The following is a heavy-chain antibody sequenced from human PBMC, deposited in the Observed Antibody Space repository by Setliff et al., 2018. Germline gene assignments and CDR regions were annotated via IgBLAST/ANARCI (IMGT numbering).Heavy chain of an antibody. J-gene: IGHJ3*02. CDR2: INPNSGAT. CDR1: GYTFTGYY. D-gene: IGHD3-16*01. V-gene: IGHV1-2*04. CDR3: ARDGGGDSDAFDI. Sequence: ASVKVSCKASGYTFTGYYMHWVRQAPGQGLEWMGWINPNSGATIYAQKFQGWVTMTRDTSISTAYMELGRLRSDDTAVYFCARDGGGDSDAFDIWGQGTMVTVSS.